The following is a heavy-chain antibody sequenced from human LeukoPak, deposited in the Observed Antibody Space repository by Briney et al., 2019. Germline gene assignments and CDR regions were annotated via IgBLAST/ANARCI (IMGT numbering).Heavy chain of an antibody. CDR1: GYTFTDYY. J-gene: IGHJ4*02. CDR3: ATTSNRARYFDF. Sequence: ATVKISCKVSGYTFTDYYMHWVQQAPGEGLEWMGLVDPEDGETIYAQKFQGRVTITADTSTDTAYMELSSLRSEDTAMYYCATTSNRARYFDFWGQGTLVTVSS. V-gene: IGHV1-69-2*01. D-gene: IGHD4-11*01. CDR2: VDPEDGET.